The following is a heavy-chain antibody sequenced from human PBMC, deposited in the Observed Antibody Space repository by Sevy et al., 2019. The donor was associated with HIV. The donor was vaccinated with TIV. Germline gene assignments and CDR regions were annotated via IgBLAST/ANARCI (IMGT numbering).Heavy chain of an antibody. J-gene: IGHJ4*02. D-gene: IGHD1-26*01. Sequence: GGSLRLSCAASGFTFNNAWMSWVRQAPGKGLEWVGRIKSKTDGETPEYGAPVKGRFTISRDDSKNMLYLQVSSLKTDDTGVYYCTAHSGSHYWGQGTLVTVSS. CDR3: TAHSGSHY. CDR1: GFTFNNAW. V-gene: IGHV3-15*01. CDR2: IKSKTDGETP.